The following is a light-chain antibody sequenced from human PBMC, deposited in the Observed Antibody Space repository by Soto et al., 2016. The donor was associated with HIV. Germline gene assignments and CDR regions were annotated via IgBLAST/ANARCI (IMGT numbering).Light chain of an antibody. V-gene: IGKV1-NL1*01. CDR2: GTS. J-gene: IGKJ2*01. CDR1: QAISNS. CDR3: QQYNSYYT. Sequence: DIQMTQSPSSLSASIGDRVTITCRASQAISNSLGWYQQKPGKAPKLLVYGTSILQSGVPSRFSGSRSGTDYSLSISSLQPEDFATYYCQQYNSYYTFGQGTKLEIK.